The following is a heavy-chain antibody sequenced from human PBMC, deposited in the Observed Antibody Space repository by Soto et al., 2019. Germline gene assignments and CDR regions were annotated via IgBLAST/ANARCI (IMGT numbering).Heavy chain of an antibody. CDR1: GGSISSGGYY. Sequence: SETLSLTCTVSGGSISSGGYYWSWIRQHPGKGLEWIGYIYYSGSTYYNPSLKSRVTISVDTSKNQFSLKLSSVTAADTAVYYCARAGNYYGSGSYYNVYWFDPWGQGTLVTVSS. CDR2: IYYSGST. CDR3: ARAGNYYGSGSYYNVYWFDP. V-gene: IGHV4-31*02. J-gene: IGHJ5*02. D-gene: IGHD3-10*01.